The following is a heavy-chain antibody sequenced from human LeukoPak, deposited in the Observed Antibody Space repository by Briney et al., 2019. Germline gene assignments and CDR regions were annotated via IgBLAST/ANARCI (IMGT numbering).Heavy chain of an antibody. Sequence: ASVKVSCKASGHTFTSYYMHWVRQAPGQGLEWMGIINPSGGSTSYAQKFQGRVTMTRDMSTSTVYMELSSLRSEDTAVYYCARGLELPRFDPWGQGTLVTVSS. V-gene: IGHV1-46*01. J-gene: IGHJ5*02. D-gene: IGHD1-7*01. CDR1: GHTFTSYY. CDR2: INPSGGST. CDR3: ARGLELPRFDP.